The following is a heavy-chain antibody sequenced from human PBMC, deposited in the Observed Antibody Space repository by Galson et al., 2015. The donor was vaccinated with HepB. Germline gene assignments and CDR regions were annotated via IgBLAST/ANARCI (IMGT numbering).Heavy chain of an antibody. CDR1: GYTFTSYY. Sequence: SVKVSCKASGYTFTSYYMHWVRQAPGQGLEWMGIINPSGGSTSYAQKFQGRVTMTRDTSTSTVYMELSSLRSEDTAVYYCARDPYTRGQYYYDSSGYYYDPGYYGMDVWGQGTTVTVSS. J-gene: IGHJ6*02. CDR2: INPSGGST. CDR3: ARDPYTRGQYYYDSSGYYYDPGYYGMDV. D-gene: IGHD3-22*01. V-gene: IGHV1-46*01.